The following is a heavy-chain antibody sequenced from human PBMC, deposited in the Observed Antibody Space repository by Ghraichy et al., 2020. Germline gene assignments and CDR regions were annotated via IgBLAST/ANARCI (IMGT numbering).Heavy chain of an antibody. J-gene: IGHJ4*02. CDR2: IFSSGNT. CDR3: ARAAPLAIDS. CDR1: GGSINSGTYY. D-gene: IGHD1-14*01. Sequence: SQTLSLTCNVSGGSINSGTYYWTWIRQPAGKGLELIGRIFSSGNTNYNQSLKSRVIISVDTPKNQFSLRLSSVTAADTAVYYCARAAPLAIDSWGQGTLVTVS. V-gene: IGHV4-61*02.